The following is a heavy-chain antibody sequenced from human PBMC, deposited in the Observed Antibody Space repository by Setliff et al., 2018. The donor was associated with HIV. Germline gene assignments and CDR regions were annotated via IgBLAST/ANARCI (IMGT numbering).Heavy chain of an antibody. D-gene: IGHD3-22*01. CDR2: IDQHGSER. J-gene: IGHJ3*02. Sequence: PGGSLRLSCSASEFTNFWMAWVRQAPGKGLEWVANIDQHGSERYYTDSVRGRFTISRDNAKNSLYLQMNSLRGEDTALYYCTRDLGYDSFDIWGLGTMVTVSS. CDR1: EFTNFW. CDR3: TRDLGYDSFDI. V-gene: IGHV3-7*01.